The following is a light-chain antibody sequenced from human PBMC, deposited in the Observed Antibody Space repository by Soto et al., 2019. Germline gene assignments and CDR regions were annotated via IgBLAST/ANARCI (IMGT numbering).Light chain of an antibody. Sequence: QSALTQPASVSGSPGQSITISCTGTSSDVGAYNYVSWYQQHPGNAPKLLIYEVSNRPSGISNRFSGSKSGNTASLTISGLQAEDEADYYCSSYPSSSTRVFGTGTKVTLL. CDR1: SSDVGAYNY. V-gene: IGLV2-14*01. CDR2: EVS. J-gene: IGLJ1*01. CDR3: SSYPSSSTRV.